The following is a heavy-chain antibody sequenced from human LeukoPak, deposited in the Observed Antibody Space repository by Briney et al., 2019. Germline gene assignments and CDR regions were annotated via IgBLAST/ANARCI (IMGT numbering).Heavy chain of an antibody. CDR3: ARADYDFWSGFSN. D-gene: IGHD3-3*01. J-gene: IGHJ4*02. CDR1: DGSISSGSYY. V-gene: IGHV4-30-2*01. Sequence: SETLSLTCSVSDGSISSGSYYWSRIRQPPGKGLEWIGYIYHTGSTYYNPSLKSRVTISVDRSKNQFSLKLSSVTAADTVVYYCARADYDFWSGFSNWGQGTLVTVSS. CDR2: IYHTGST.